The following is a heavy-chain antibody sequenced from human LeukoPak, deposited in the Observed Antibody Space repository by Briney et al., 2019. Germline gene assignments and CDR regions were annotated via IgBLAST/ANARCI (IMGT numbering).Heavy chain of an antibody. V-gene: IGHV1-46*01. CDR3: ARDLQLYYYDSSGGFDY. CDR1: GYTFTSYY. J-gene: IGHJ4*02. D-gene: IGHD3-22*01. CDR2: INPSGGST. Sequence: ASVKVSCKASGYTFTSYYMHWVRQAPGQGLEWMGIINPSGGSTSYAQKFQGRVTMTRDTSTSTVYMELSSLRSEDTAVYYCARDLQLYYYDSSGGFDYWGQGTLVTVCS.